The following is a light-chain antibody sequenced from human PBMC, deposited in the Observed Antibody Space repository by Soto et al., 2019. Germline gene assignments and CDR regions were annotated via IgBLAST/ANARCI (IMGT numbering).Light chain of an antibody. CDR2: EVR. Sequence: QSALTQPASVSGSAGQSITIFCSGTIRDVGAYNLVSWYQQHPGTAPKLIIYEVRNRPSGISSRFSGSRSGNTASLTISGLQPEDEGDYYCSAYTARSPLVFGGGTKVTVL. J-gene: IGLJ3*02. V-gene: IGLV2-14*01. CDR1: IRDVGAYNL. CDR3: SAYTARSPLV.